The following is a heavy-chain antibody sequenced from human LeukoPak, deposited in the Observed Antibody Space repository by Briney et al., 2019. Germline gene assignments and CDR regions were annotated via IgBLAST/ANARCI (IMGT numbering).Heavy chain of an antibody. V-gene: IGHV4-34*01. CDR2: IKHSGST. CDR1: GGSFSGYY. Sequence: SETLSLTCAVYGGSFSGYYWSWIRQPPGKGLEWIGEIKHSGSTTYNPSLKGRVTISLDTSKNQVSLKLNSVTAADTAVYYCATYHYGSGSYHNHPNFDSWGQGTLVTVSS. J-gene: IGHJ4*02. CDR3: ATYHYGSGSYHNHPNFDS. D-gene: IGHD3-10*01.